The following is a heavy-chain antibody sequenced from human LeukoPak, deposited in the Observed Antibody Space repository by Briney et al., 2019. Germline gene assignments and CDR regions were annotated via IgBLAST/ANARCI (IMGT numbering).Heavy chain of an antibody. CDR1: GDSVSSNSAA. Sequence: SQTLSLTCAISGDSVSSNSAAWNWIRQSPSRGLEWLGRTYYRSKWYNDYAVSVKSRITINPDTSKNQFSLQLNTVTAADTAVYYCARQTVAAKIDVDYGDYGLDYWGQGTLVTVSS. CDR2: TYYRSKWYN. J-gene: IGHJ4*02. V-gene: IGHV6-1*01. D-gene: IGHD4-17*01. CDR3: ARQTVAAKIDVDYGDYGLDY.